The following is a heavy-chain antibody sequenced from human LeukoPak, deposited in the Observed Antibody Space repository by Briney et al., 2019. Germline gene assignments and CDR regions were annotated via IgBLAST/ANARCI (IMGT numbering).Heavy chain of an antibody. CDR2: IHSSGIA. J-gene: IGHJ4*02. CDR1: GGSVSSYY. V-gene: IGHV4-4*09. Sequence: SETLSLSCTVSGGSVSSYYWSWIRQPPGKGLEWIGYIHSSGIADYNPPLKSRVAMSVDMSKNHFSLRLSFVAAADTAVYFCARGRSMVTPFDSWGQGALVTFAS. CDR3: ARGRSMVTPFDS. D-gene: IGHD4-23*01.